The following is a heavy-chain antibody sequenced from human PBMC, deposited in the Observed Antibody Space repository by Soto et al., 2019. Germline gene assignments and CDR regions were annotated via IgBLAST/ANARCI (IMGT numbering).Heavy chain of an antibody. V-gene: IGHV1-2*04. Sequence: ASVKVSCKASGYTFTGYYMHWVRPAPGQGLEWMGWINPNSGGTNYAQKFQGWVTMTRDTSISTAYMELSRLRSDDTAVYYCARLAYCGGDCYFYGAFDIWGQGTMVTVSS. CDR2: INPNSGGT. CDR3: ARLAYCGGDCYFYGAFDI. D-gene: IGHD2-21*02. J-gene: IGHJ3*02. CDR1: GYTFTGYY.